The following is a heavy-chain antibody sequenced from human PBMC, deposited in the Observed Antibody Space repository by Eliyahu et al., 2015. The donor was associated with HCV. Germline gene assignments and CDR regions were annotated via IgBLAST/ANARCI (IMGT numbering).Heavy chain of an antibody. Sequence: QVQLQESGPGLVKPSETLSLTCTVSGGSITTYYWSWIRQPPGKXLEWIGYIHYSGSTNYTPSLKSRVTISVDTSKNQFSLKLTSVTAADTAMYYCASGGGGIAVTGTGGWFDPWGQGTLVTVSS. CDR2: IHYSGST. CDR3: ASGGGGIAVTGTGGWFDP. V-gene: IGHV4-59*01. CDR1: GGSITTYY. D-gene: IGHD6-19*01. J-gene: IGHJ5*02.